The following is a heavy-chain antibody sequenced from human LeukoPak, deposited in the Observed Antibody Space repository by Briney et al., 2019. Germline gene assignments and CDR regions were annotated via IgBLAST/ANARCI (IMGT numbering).Heavy chain of an antibody. J-gene: IGHJ4*02. D-gene: IGHD6-13*01. V-gene: IGHV6-1*01. Sequence: SQTLSLTCAISGDSVSSNSAAWNWIRQSPSRGLECLGRAYYRSKWYNDYAVSVKSRITINPDTSKNQLSLQLNSVTPEGTAVYYCARSAYIAAAGPDYWGQGTLVTVSS. CDR1: GDSVSSNSAA. CDR3: ARSAYIAAAGPDY. CDR2: AYYRSKWYN.